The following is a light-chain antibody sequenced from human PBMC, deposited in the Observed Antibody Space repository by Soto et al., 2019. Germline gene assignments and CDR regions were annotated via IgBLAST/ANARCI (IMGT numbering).Light chain of an antibody. CDR3: QQYNDWPLT. V-gene: IGKV3-15*01. J-gene: IGKJ4*01. Sequence: EIVMTQSPATLSVSPGERATVSCRASQSVRSDLAWYQQKPGQAPRLLIYGASTRATGIPARFSGSGSGTEFTLTISSLQSEDFAVYYCQQYNDWPLTFGGGTKVEIK. CDR2: GAS. CDR1: QSVRSD.